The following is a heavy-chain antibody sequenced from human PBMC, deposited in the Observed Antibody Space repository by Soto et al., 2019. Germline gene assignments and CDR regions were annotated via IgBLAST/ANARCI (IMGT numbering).Heavy chain of an antibody. CDR1: GYTFTSYY. CDR2: INPSGGST. V-gene: IGHV1-46*01. CDR3: ARDPMAGDYYYGMDV. J-gene: IGHJ6*02. Sequence: ASVKVSCKASGYTFTSYYMHWVRQAPGQGLEWMGIINPSGGSTSYAQKFQGRVTMTRDTSTSTVYMELSSLRSEDTAVYYCARDPMAGDYYYGMDVWGQGTTVTVSS.